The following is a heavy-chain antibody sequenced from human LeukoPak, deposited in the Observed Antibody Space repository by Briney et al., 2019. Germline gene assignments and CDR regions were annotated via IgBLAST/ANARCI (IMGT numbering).Heavy chain of an antibody. J-gene: IGHJ4*02. V-gene: IGHV1-2*02. CDR1: GFTFTDSF. CDR2: IYPKTGDT. CDR3: AREAHCGSTSCRHDY. Sequence: ASVKVSCKASGFTFTDSFIHWVRQAPGQGLEWMGWIYPKTGDTNYAQKFKGRVTTARDTSIRTAYMELTRLRSDDTAVYFCAREAHCGSTSCRHDYWGQGTLVTVSS. D-gene: IGHD2-2*01.